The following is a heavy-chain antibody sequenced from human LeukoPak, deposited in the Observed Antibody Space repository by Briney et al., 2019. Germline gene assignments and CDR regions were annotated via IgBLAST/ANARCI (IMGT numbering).Heavy chain of an antibody. CDR3: ARGHGVENAFDI. CDR1: GGSFSGYY. Sequence: SETLSLTCAVYGGSFSGYYGTWIRQPPGKGLEGMGEINHSGSTSYNPSLKSRVTISVDTSEKQFSLKLSSVTAADTALYYCARGHGVENAFDIWGQGTTVTVSS. J-gene: IGHJ3*02. D-gene: IGHD2-15*01. CDR2: INHSGST. V-gene: IGHV4-34*01.